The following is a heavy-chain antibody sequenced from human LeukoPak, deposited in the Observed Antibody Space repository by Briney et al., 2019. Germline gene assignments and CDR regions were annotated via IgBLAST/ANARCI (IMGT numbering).Heavy chain of an antibody. Sequence: ASVKVSCKASGYTFIGYYMHWVRQAPGQGLEWMGWVNPNSGGTNYAQKFQGWVTMTRDTSISTAYMELSRLRSDDTAVYYCARGGLDTPIPFDYWGQGTLVTVSS. CDR1: GYTFIGYY. J-gene: IGHJ4*02. V-gene: IGHV1-2*04. D-gene: IGHD6-19*01. CDR2: VNPNSGGT. CDR3: ARGGLDTPIPFDY.